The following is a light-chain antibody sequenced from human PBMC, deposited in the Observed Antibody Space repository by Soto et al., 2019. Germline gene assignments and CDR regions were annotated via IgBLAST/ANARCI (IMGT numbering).Light chain of an antibody. V-gene: IGKV3-20*01. CDR2: GAG. Sequence: EIVLTQSPGTLSLSPGDRATLSCRASQTVSSSHLSWYQQKHGQAPRLLVYGAGSRTTGIPDRFSGSGSGADFSLPIIRREQADFSVDYYHQYCGSPPLTFGQGTKLDIK. CDR3: HQYCGSPPLT. J-gene: IGKJ2*01. CDR1: QTVSSSH.